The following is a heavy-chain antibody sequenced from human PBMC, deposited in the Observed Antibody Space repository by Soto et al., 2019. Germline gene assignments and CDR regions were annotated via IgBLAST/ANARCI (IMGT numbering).Heavy chain of an antibody. CDR1: GFIFSNVW. D-gene: IGHD3-3*01. CDR2: IKSRSDGGAT. J-gene: IGHJ3*01. CDR3: TPIDYGVLSGSGDACDV. Sequence: EVQLVESGGDLVKPGGSLRLSCAASGFIFSNVWMNWVRQAPGKGLEWVGRIKSRSDGGATDLAAFVNGRFTISRDDSKDTLYLQMRSLKTEDTAVYYCTPIDYGVLSGSGDACDVWGQGTLVTVSS. V-gene: IGHV3-15*01.